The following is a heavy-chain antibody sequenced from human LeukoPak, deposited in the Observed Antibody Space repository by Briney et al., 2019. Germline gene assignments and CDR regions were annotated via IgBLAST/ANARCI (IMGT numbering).Heavy chain of an antibody. CDR3: ARDRDDSSRYYPAY. V-gene: IGHV3-74*01. CDR1: GFTFSSYW. Sequence: GGSLRLSCAASGFTFSSYWMHWVRQAPGQGLVWVSRINSDGSSTSYADSVKGRFTISRDNAKNTLYLQLNSLRAEDTAVYYCARDRDDSSRYYPAYWGQGTLVTVSS. CDR2: INSDGSST. J-gene: IGHJ4*02. D-gene: IGHD3-22*01.